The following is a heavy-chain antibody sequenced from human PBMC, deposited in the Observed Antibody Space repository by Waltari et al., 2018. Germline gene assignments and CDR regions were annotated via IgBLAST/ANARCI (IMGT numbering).Heavy chain of an antibody. J-gene: IGHJ4*02. CDR2: IYTSGST. D-gene: IGHD3-22*01. CDR1: GGSISSYY. CDR3: ARGYYDSSGYYYEGY. Sequence: QVQLQESGPGLVKPSETLSLTCTASGGSISSYYWSWIRQPAGKGLEWIGRIYTSGSTNYNPSLKSRVTISVDKSKNQFSLKLSSVTAADTAVYYCARGYYDSSGYYYEGYWGQGTLVTVSS. V-gene: IGHV4-4*07.